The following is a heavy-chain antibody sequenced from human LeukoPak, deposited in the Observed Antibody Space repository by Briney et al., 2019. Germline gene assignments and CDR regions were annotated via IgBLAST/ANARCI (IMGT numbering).Heavy chain of an antibody. CDR1: SASFSAYY. Sequence: SETLSLTCAVDSASFSAYYWSWISQPPGKGLEWIGEINHSGSTNYNPSLKSRVTISVDTSKKQFSLRLSSVTATVTTLYYSVRILVGRSGQHWYFDLWGRGTLVTVPS. D-gene: IGHD6-19*01. CDR2: INHSGST. J-gene: IGHJ2*01. V-gene: IGHV4-34*01. CDR3: VRILVGRSGQHWYFDL.